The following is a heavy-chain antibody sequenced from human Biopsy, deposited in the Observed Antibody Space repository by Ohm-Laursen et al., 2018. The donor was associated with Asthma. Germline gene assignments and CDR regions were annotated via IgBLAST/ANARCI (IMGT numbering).Heavy chain of an antibody. Sequence: SLRLSCAASGFTFSDYYMSWIRQAPGKGLAWVSVIYSGGTSDTADSVRGRFTISRDFYKNTLYLQMDSLRAEDTAVYYCARGDSSGWSHYYFDYWGQGTLVTVSS. V-gene: IGHV3-53*01. CDR2: IYSGGTS. J-gene: IGHJ4*02. D-gene: IGHD6-19*01. CDR3: ARGDSSGWSHYYFDY. CDR1: GFTFSDYY.